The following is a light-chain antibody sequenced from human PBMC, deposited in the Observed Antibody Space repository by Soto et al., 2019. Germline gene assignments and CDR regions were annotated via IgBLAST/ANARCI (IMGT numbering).Light chain of an antibody. Sequence: QSALTQPASVSGSPGQSITICCTGTSSDVGSYVYVSWYQQHPGKAPKHILYEVNNRPSGVSNRFSGSKSGNTASLTISGLQAEDEADYFCSSFTTSGTLLFGGGTKLTVL. J-gene: IGLJ2*01. CDR1: SSDVGSYVY. V-gene: IGLV2-14*01. CDR3: SSFTTSGTLL. CDR2: EVN.